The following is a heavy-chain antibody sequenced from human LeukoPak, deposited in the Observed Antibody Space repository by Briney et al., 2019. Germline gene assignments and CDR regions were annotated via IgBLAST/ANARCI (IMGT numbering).Heavy chain of an antibody. CDR2: IYYSGST. V-gene: IGHV4-31*03. Sequence: SQTLSLTCTVSGGSISGGGYYWSWIRQHPGKGLEWIGYIYYSGSTYYNPSLKSRVTISVDTSKNQFSLKLSSVTAADTAVYYCARVKGDTAMVVDYWGQGTLVTVSS. J-gene: IGHJ4*02. CDR1: GGSISGGGYY. D-gene: IGHD5-18*01. CDR3: ARVKGDTAMVVDY.